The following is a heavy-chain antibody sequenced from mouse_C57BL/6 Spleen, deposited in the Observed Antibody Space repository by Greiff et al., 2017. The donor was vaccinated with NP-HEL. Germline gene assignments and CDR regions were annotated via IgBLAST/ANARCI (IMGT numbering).Heavy chain of an antibody. CDR2: IDPSDSYT. V-gene: IGHV1-69*01. CDR3: ARVYGSSYDY. J-gene: IGHJ2*01. D-gene: IGHD1-1*01. CDR1: GYTFTSYW. Sequence: QVQLQQPGAELVMPGASVKLSCKASGYTFTSYWMHWVKQRPGQGLEWIGEIDPSDSYTNYNQKFKGKSTLTVDKSSSTAYMQLSSLTSEDSAVYYCARVYGSSYDYWGQGTNLTVSS.